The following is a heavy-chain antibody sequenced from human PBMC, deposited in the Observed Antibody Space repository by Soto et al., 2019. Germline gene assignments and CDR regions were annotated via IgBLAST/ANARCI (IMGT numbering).Heavy chain of an antibody. CDR2: FDPEDGET. D-gene: IGHD3-3*01. CDR3: ETAYEGRYYYYGLDV. J-gene: IGHJ6*02. V-gene: IGHV1-24*01. Sequence: ASLKVSCKVSGYTLTELSMHWVRQAPGKGLEWMGGFDPEDGETIYAQKFQGRVTMTEDTSTDTAYMELSSLRSEDTAVYYCETAYEGRYYYYGLDVWGQGTTVNVSS. CDR1: GYTLTELS.